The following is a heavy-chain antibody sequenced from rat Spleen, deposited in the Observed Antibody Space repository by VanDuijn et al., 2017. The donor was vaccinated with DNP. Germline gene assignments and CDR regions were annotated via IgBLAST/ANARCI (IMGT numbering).Heavy chain of an antibody. CDR3: ARQLGDY. CDR1: GFNFNDNW. Sequence: EVKFVESGGGLVQPGRSLKLSCVVFGFNFNDNWMGWVRQAPGKGLEWIGEINKDSTIINYTPSLKDKFTMSRDNAQNTLYLQMTKLGSEDTAIYYCARQLGDYWGQGVMVTVSS. CDR2: INKDSTII. D-gene: IGHD5-1*01. J-gene: IGHJ2*01. V-gene: IGHV4-2*01.